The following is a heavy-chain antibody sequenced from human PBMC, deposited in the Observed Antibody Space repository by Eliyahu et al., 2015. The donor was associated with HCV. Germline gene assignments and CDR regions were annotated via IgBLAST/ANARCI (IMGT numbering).Heavy chain of an antibody. CDR3: ARGLRFPSYSSGWYYFDY. D-gene: IGHD6-19*01. J-gene: IGHJ4*02. V-gene: IGHV4-59*08. CDR1: GGSISSYY. CDR2: SITSGST. Sequence: QVQLQESGPGLVKPSETLSLTCTVSGGSISSYYWSWIRQPPGKGLEWIWVISITSGSTNHQPLKSRVTISVDTSKNQFSLKLSSVTAADTAVYYCARGLRFPSYSSGWYYFDYWGQGTLVTVSS.